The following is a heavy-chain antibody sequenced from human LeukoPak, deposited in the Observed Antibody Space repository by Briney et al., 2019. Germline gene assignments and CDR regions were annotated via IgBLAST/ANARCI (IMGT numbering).Heavy chain of an antibody. D-gene: IGHD5-18*01. J-gene: IGHJ4*02. CDR2: ISGSGGST. V-gene: IGHV3-23*01. CDR1: GFTFSSYA. CDR3: AKGQGGYSYGSLDY. Sequence: GGSLRLSCAASGFTFSSYAMSWVRQAPGKGLEWVSAISGSGGSTYYAYSVKGRFTISRDNSKNTLYLQMNSLRAEDTAVYYCAKGQGGYSYGSLDYWGQGTLVTVSS.